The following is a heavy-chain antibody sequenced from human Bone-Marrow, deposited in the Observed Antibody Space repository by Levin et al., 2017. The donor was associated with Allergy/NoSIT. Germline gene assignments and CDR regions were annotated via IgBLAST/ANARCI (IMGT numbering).Heavy chain of an antibody. CDR3: ARGVVVVPAASHRFPPDFSDYYYYYMDV. J-gene: IGHJ6*03. Sequence: SVKVSCKASGGTFSSYAISWVRQAPGQGLEWMGGIIPIFGTANYAQKFQGRVTITADESTSTAYMELSSLRSEDTAVYYCARGVVVVPAASHRFPPDFSDYYYYYMDVWGKGTTVTVSS. CDR2: IIPIFGTA. CDR1: GGTFSSYA. V-gene: IGHV1-69*13. D-gene: IGHD2-2*01.